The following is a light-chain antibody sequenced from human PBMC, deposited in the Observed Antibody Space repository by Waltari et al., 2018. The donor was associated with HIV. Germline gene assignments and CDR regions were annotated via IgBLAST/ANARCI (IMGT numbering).Light chain of an antibody. CDR1: QSVSSN. Sequence: EIVMTQSPATLSVSPGERATLSCRASQSVSSNLAWYQQKPGQAPRRLIYGASTRANGIPARFSGSGSGTEFTLTISSLQSEDFAVYYCQQYNNWSRTFGQGTKVEIK. V-gene: IGKV3-15*01. CDR2: GAS. CDR3: QQYNNWSRT. J-gene: IGKJ1*01.